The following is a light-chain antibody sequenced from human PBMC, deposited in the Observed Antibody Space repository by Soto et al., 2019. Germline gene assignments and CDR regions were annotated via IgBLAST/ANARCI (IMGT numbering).Light chain of an antibody. CDR2: DAS. V-gene: IGKV3-15*01. Sequence: EIVMTQSPATLSVSPGERATLSCRASQSVGGNLAWYQQRPGRAPRLLIYDASTRATDIPARFSGSGSGTEFPLTISSLQSEDFALYYCQQYNNWPLYTLGQGTKLEIK. CDR3: QQYNNWPLYT. CDR1: QSVGGN. J-gene: IGKJ2*01.